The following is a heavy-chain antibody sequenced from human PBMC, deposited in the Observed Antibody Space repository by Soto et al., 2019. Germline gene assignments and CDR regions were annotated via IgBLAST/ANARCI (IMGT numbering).Heavy chain of an antibody. V-gene: IGHV4-38-2*01. CDR1: GYSISSGYY. CDR2: IYHSGST. Sequence: KPSETLSLTCGVSGYSISSGYYWGWIRQPPGKGLEWIGSIYHSGSTYYNPSLKSRVTISVDTSKNQFSLKLSSVTAADTAVYYCARPVTMMVWFDPWGQGTLVTVSS. CDR3: ARPVTMMVWFDP. J-gene: IGHJ5*02. D-gene: IGHD3-22*01.